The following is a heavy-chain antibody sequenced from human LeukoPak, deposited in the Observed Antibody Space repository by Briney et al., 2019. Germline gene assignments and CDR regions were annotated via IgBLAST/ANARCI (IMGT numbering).Heavy chain of an antibody. CDR1: GCTFTGYY. J-gene: IGHJ3*02. Sequence: ASVKVSCKASGCTFTGYYMHWVRQAPGQGLEWMGWINPNSGGTNYAQKFQGWVTMTRDTSISTACMELSRLRSDDTAVYYCARRYCSGGSCYSAFDIWGQGTMVTVSS. D-gene: IGHD2-15*01. V-gene: IGHV1-2*04. CDR3: ARRYCSGGSCYSAFDI. CDR2: INPNSGGT.